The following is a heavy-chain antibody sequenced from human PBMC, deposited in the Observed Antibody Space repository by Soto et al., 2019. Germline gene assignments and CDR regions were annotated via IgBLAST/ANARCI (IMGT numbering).Heavy chain of an antibody. J-gene: IGHJ6*02. V-gene: IGHV1-18*01. CDR2: ISVYNGNT. Sequence: ASVKVSCKPSGYTFTSYGISWVRQAPGQGLEWMGWISVYNGNTNYAQKLQGRVTMTTDTSTSTAYMELSSLRSDDTAVYYCPRGGNLLWSHYYYGMDVWVQGTTAPVSS. D-gene: IGHD3-10*01. CDR1: GYTFTSYG. CDR3: PRGGNLLWSHYYYGMDV.